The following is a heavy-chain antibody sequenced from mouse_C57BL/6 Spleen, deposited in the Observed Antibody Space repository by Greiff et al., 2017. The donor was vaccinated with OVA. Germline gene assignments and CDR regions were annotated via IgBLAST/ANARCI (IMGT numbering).Heavy chain of an antibody. CDR2: ISSGSSTI. CDR3: ARKELGSFDY. D-gene: IGHD1-1*01. Sequence: EVQLVESGGGLVKPGGSLKLYCAASGFTFSDYGMHWVRQAPEKGLEWVAYISSGSSTIYYADTVKGRFTISRDNAKNTLFLQMTSLRSEDTAMYYCARKELGSFDYWGQGTTLTVSS. V-gene: IGHV5-17*01. CDR1: GFTFSDYG. J-gene: IGHJ2*01.